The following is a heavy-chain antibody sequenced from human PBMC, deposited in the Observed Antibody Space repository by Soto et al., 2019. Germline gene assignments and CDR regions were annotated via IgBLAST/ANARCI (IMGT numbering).Heavy chain of an antibody. V-gene: IGHV4-31*03. CDR1: GGSITSSGYY. Sequence: QVQLQESGPGLVKPSQTLSLTCTVSGGSITSSGYYWSWIRQHPGEGLEWFGFTSNSGSTSYNPSVKSRVTISVDTSSKQFSLNLKSVTAADTAVYYCARGGGSTKVGYWGQGTLVTVSP. D-gene: IGHD2-2*01. CDR2: TSNSGST. CDR3: ARGGGSTKVGY. J-gene: IGHJ4*02.